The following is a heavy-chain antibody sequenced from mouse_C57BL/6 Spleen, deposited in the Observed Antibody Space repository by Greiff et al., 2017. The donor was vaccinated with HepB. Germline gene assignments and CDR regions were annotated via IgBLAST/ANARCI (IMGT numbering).Heavy chain of an antibody. CDR1: GYTFTSYW. CDR2: IYPGSGST. Sequence: QVQLQQPGAELVKPGASVKMSCKASGYTFTSYWITWVKQRPGQGLEWIGDIYPGSGSTNYNEKFKSKATLTVDKSSSTAYMQLSSLTSEDSAVYYCARSDYSNSYWGQGTLVSVSA. CDR3: ARSDYSNSY. D-gene: IGHD2-5*01. V-gene: IGHV1-55*01. J-gene: IGHJ3*01.